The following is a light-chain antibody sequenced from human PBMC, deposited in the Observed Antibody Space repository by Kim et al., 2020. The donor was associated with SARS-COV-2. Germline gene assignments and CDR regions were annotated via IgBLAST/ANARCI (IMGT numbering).Light chain of an antibody. Sequence: SYELTQPPSVSVSPGQTARITCSGDALPKQYAYWYQQKPGQAPVLVIYKDSERPSGIPERFSGSSSGTTVTLTISGVQAEDEADYYCQSADSSGTYFFG. J-gene: IGLJ1*01. CDR2: KDS. CDR1: ALPKQY. CDR3: QSADSSGTYF. V-gene: IGLV3-25*03.